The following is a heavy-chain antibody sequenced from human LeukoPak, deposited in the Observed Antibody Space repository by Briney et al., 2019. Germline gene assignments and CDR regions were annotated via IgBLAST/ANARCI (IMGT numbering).Heavy chain of an antibody. CDR3: ARVSGPYQAMNFDY. CDR1: GFTFSSHT. Sequence: GGSLRLSCAASGFTFSSHTMNWVRQAPGKGLEWVSSISSGSSYIYYADSVKGRFTISRDNAKNSLYLQMNSLRAEDTAVYYCARVSGPYQAMNFDYWGQGTQVTVSS. CDR2: ISSGSSYI. V-gene: IGHV3-21*01. D-gene: IGHD5-18*01. J-gene: IGHJ4*02.